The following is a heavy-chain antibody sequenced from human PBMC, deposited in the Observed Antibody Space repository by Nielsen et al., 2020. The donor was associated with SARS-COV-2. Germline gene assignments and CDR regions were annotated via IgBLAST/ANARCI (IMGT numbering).Heavy chain of an antibody. Sequence: ASVKVSCKASGYTFSNYAMHWVRQAPGQRLELMGWINAGYGNTKYSQKFQGRVIITRDTSASTAYLELSSLRSEDTAVYFCAREGSSWSFDYWGQGTLVTVSS. D-gene: IGHD6-13*01. CDR1: GYTFSNYA. CDR3: AREGSSWSFDY. V-gene: IGHV1-3*01. J-gene: IGHJ4*02. CDR2: INAGYGNT.